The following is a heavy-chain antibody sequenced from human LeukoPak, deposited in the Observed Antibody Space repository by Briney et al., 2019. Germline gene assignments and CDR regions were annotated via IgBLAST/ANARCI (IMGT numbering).Heavy chain of an antibody. V-gene: IGHV3-11*01. D-gene: IGHD3-22*01. Sequence: GGSLRLSCAASGFTFSNAWMNWMGWVRQAPGKGLEWVSYISSSGSTIYYADSVKGRFTISRDNAKNSLYLQMNSLRAEDMAVYYCAGDYDSSGYNWGQGTLVTVSS. CDR1: GFTFSNAW. CDR3: AGDYDSSGYN. J-gene: IGHJ4*02. CDR2: ISSSGSTI.